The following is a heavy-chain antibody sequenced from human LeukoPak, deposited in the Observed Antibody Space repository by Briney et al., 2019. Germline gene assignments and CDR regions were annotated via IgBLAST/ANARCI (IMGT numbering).Heavy chain of an antibody. Sequence: GGSLRLSCAASGFTFSSHAMSWVRQAPGKGLEWVSAISGSGGSTYYADSVKGRFTISRDNSKNTLYLQMNSLRAEDTAVYYCATETYYYGSGFGYWGQGTLVTVSS. CDR3: ATETYYYGSGFGY. CDR2: ISGSGGST. CDR1: GFTFSSHA. V-gene: IGHV3-23*01. J-gene: IGHJ4*02. D-gene: IGHD3-10*01.